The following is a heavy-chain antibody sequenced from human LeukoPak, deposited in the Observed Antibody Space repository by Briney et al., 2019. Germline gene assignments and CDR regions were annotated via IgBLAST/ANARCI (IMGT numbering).Heavy chain of an antibody. CDR1: GYTFTSHY. J-gene: IGHJ4*02. D-gene: IGHD3-3*02. CDR3: ARGIIFGVEEIDY. Sequence: ASVKVSCKASGYTFTSHYIHWVRQAPGQGLEWMGIINPSARSTEYAQKFQGRVTMTRVMSTSTVYMELSSLRSEDTAVYFCARGIIFGVEEIDYWGQGTLVTVSS. CDR2: INPSARST. V-gene: IGHV1-46*01.